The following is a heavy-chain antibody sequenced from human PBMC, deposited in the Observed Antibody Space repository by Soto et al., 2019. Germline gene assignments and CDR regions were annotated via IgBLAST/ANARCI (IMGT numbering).Heavy chain of an antibody. V-gene: IGHV3-9*01. J-gene: IGHJ4*02. CDR3: AKGRGVLRYFDWLLNYFDY. Sequence: GGSLRLSCAASGFTFSNYAMHWVRQAPGKGLEWVSGISWNSGSIGYADSVKGRFAISRDNAKNSLYLQMNSLRAEDTALYYCAKGRGVLRYFDWLLNYFDYWGQGTLVTVSS. CDR1: GFTFSNYA. D-gene: IGHD3-9*01. CDR2: ISWNSGSI.